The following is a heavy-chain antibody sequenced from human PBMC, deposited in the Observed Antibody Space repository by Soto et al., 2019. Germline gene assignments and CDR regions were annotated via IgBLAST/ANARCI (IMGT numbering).Heavy chain of an antibody. J-gene: IGHJ6*02. Sequence: GGSLRLSCAASGFTFSNAWMNWVRQAPGKGLEWVGRIKSKTDGGTTDYAAPVKGRFTISRDDSKNTLYLQMNSLKTEDTAVYYCTTDPAPTVTYYYYGMDVWGQGTTVTVSS. CDR1: GFTFSNAW. CDR3: TTDPAPTVTYYYYGMDV. CDR2: IKSKTDGGTT. V-gene: IGHV3-15*07. D-gene: IGHD4-17*01.